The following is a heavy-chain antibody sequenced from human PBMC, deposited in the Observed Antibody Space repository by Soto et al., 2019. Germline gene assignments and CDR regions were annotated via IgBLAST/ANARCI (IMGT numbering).Heavy chain of an antibody. CDR3: TTDRNGHSYGQSDY. V-gene: IGHV3-15*07. J-gene: IGHJ4*02. D-gene: IGHD5-18*01. Sequence: LGGALRLSCAASGFTFSNAGMNWVRQAPGKGLEWVGRIKSKTDGGTTDYAAPVKGRFTISRDDSKNTLYLQMNSLKTEDTAVYYCTTDRNGHSYGQSDYWGQRTLVTVSS. CDR2: IKSKTDGGTT. CDR1: GFTFSNAG.